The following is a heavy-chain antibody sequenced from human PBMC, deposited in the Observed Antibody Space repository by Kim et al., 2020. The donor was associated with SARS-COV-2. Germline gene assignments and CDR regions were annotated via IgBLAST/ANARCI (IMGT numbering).Heavy chain of an antibody. CDR2: IYYSGST. D-gene: IGHD3-10*01. CDR1: GGSISSSSYY. CDR3: ARHRYYGSGSYYSGDHYFDY. V-gene: IGHV4-39*01. Sequence: SETLSLTCTVSGGSISSSSYYWGWIRQPPGKGLEWIGSIYYSGSTYYNPSLKSRVTISVDTSKNQFSLKLSSVTAADTAVYYCARHRYYGSGSYYSGDHYFDYWGKGTLVTVSS. J-gene: IGHJ4*02.